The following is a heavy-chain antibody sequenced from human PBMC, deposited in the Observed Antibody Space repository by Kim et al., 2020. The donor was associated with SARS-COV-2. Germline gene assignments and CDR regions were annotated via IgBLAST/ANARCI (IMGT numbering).Heavy chain of an antibody. D-gene: IGHD2-15*01. J-gene: IGHJ4*02. Sequence: ASVKVSCKTSGYTFNRLYTHWVRQAPGQGLEWMGIINPSGPGTTYAQKFQGRVTMTSDTSASTFYMELSSLTSEDTALYFCARRDCSGSSCYFVYWGQGTLVTVSS. CDR2: INPSGPGT. CDR1: GYTFNRLY. V-gene: IGHV1-46*02. CDR3: ARRDCSGSSCYFVY.